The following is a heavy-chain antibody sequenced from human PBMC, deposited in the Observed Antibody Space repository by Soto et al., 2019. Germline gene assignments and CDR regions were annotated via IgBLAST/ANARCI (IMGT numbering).Heavy chain of an antibody. CDR1: GYTFTSRG. CDR3: VREAGDYDWYFDL. CDR2: ISLHNGNT. Sequence: VQLVQSGPEVKEPGASVKVSCKASGYTFTSRGIYWVRQAPGQGLEWMGWISLHNGNTHYSQSLQARVTLTTDTSTSTAYMDLRSLRSDDTAVYYCVREAGDYDWYFDLWGRGTPVTVSS. V-gene: IGHV1-18*01. J-gene: IGHJ2*01. D-gene: IGHD4-17*01.